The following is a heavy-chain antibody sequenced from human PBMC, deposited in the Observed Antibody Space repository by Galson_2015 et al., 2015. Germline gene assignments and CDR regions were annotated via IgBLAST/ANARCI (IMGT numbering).Heavy chain of an antibody. CDR3: AKGGQWLVPLDY. CDR1: GLTFEGHA. CDR2: ISWDGSST. D-gene: IGHD6-19*01. J-gene: IGHJ4*02. Sequence: SLRLSCAASGLTFEGHAMHWVRQAPGKGLEWVSLISWDGSSTYYADSVKGRFTISRDNSKNSLSLQMNSLTTEDSALYYCAKGGQWLVPLDYWGRGTLVTVSS. V-gene: IGHV3-43D*03.